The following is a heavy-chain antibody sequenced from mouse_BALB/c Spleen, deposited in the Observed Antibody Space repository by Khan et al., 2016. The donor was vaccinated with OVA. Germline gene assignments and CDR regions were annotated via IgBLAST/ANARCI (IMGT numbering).Heavy chain of an antibody. CDR2: ILPGSGNT. Sequence: QVQLQQSGAELMKPGASVKISCKATGYTFSNYWIEWVKQRPGHGLEWIGEILPGSGNTNYNERFKGKATFTSDTSSNTAYMQLSSLTSEDSAVYFWERVKYGSRDYFDYWGQGTILTVSS. V-gene: IGHV1-9*01. D-gene: IGHD1-1*01. J-gene: IGHJ2*01. CDR1: GYTFSNYW. CDR3: ERVKYGSRDYFDY.